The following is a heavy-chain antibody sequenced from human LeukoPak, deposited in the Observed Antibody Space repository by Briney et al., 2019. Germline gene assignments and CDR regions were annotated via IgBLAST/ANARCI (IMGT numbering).Heavy chain of an antibody. V-gene: IGHV4-4*07. CDR1: GGSISSYY. D-gene: IGHD3-10*01. CDR2: IYTSGST. Sequence: SETLSLTCTVSGGSISSYYWSWIRQPAGKGLEWIGRIYTSGSTNYNPSLKSRATMSVDTSKNQFSLKLSSVTAADTAVYYCARDPSMVRGGYYYYYGMDVWGQGTTVTVSS. J-gene: IGHJ6*02. CDR3: ARDPSMVRGGYYYYYGMDV.